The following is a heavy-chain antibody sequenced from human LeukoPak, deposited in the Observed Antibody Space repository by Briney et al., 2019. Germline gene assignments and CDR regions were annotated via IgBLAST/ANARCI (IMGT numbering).Heavy chain of an antibody. CDR3: ARRAAAAVGWFDP. J-gene: IGHJ5*02. V-gene: IGHV4-39*01. CDR1: GGSISSSSYY. CDR2: IYYSGST. D-gene: IGHD6-13*01. Sequence: SETLSLTCTVSGGSISSSSYYWGWIRQPPGKGLEWIGSIYYSGSTYYNPSLKSRVTISVDTSKNQFSLKLSSVTAADTAVYYCARRAAAAVGWFDPWGQGTLVTVSS.